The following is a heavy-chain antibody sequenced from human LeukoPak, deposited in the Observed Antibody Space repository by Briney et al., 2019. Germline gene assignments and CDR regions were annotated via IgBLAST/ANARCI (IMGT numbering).Heavy chain of an antibody. D-gene: IGHD5-12*01. J-gene: IGHJ5*02. V-gene: IGHV3-23*01. CDR3: AKVPYSGYAENWFDP. CDR2: ISGSGGST. Sequence: GGSLRLSCAASGFTFSSYAMSWVRQAPGKGLEWVSAISGSGGSTYYADSVKGRFTISRDNSKNTLYLQMNSLRAEDTAVYYYAKVPYSGYAENWFDPWGQGTLVTVSS. CDR1: GFTFSSYA.